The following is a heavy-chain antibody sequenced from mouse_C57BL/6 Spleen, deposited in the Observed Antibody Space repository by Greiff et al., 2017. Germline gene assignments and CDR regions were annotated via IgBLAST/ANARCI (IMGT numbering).Heavy chain of an antibody. Sequence: QVQLQQSGAELVKPGASVKMSCKASGYTFTSYWITWVKQRPGQGLEWIGDIYPGSGSTTYNEKFKSKATLTVDTSSSTAYMQLSSLTSEDSAVYYCARRGLYDGYWGQGTTLTVSS. J-gene: IGHJ2*01. D-gene: IGHD2-12*01. CDR1: GYTFTSYW. CDR3: ARRGLYDGY. CDR2: IYPGSGST. V-gene: IGHV1-55*01.